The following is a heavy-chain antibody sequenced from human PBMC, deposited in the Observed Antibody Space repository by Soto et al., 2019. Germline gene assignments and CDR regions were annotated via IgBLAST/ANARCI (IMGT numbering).Heavy chain of an antibody. Sequence: GASVKVSCKASGYTFTGYYMHWVRQAPGQRLEWMGWINAGNGNTKYSQKFQGRVTITRDTSASTAYMELSSLRSEDTAVYYCASPTKYSSNMELDYWGQGTLVTVSS. CDR2: INAGNGNT. J-gene: IGHJ4*02. CDR3: ASPTKYSSNMELDY. CDR1: GYTFTGYY. V-gene: IGHV1-3*01. D-gene: IGHD6-13*01.